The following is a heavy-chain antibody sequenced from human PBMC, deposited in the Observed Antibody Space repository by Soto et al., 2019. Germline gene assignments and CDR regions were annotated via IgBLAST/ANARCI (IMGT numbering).Heavy chain of an antibody. CDR2: ISAYNGNT. V-gene: IGHV1-18*01. Sequence: QVQLVQSGAEVKKPGASVKVSCKASGYTFTSYVISWVRQAPGQGLEWMGWISAYNGNTNYAQKLQGRVTMTPDTSTSTAYMALRSLRSDDTAVYYCASYREQLVLYGMDVWGQGTTVTVSS. CDR1: GYTFTSYV. CDR3: ASYREQLVLYGMDV. D-gene: IGHD6-13*01. J-gene: IGHJ6*02.